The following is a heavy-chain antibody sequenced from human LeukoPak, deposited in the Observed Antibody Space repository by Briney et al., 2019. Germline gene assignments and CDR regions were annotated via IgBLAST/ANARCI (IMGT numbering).Heavy chain of an antibody. CDR3: VRGYGRFDY. Sequence: GGSLRLSCAGSGFTFSNYWMHWVRQAPGKGLVWVSRINSDGSSTSYADSVKGRFTISRDNAKNTLYLQMNSLRAEDTAVYYCVRGYGRFDYWGQGTLVTVSS. CDR1: GFTFSNYW. D-gene: IGHD3-10*01. J-gene: IGHJ4*02. V-gene: IGHV3-74*01. CDR2: INSDGSST.